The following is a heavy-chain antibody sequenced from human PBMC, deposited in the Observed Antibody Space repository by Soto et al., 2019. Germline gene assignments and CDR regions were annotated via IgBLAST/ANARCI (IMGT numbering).Heavy chain of an antibody. Sequence: QVQLQESGPGLVKPSQTLSLTCTVSGGSISSGGYYWSWIRQHPGKGLEWIGYIYYSGSTYYNPSLKSRVTISVDTSKNQFALKLSSVTAADTAVYYCARESGYSYGYVRVDYWGQGTLVTVSS. CDR1: GGSISSGGYY. CDR2: IYYSGST. V-gene: IGHV4-31*03. J-gene: IGHJ4*02. D-gene: IGHD5-18*01. CDR3: ARESGYSYGYVRVDY.